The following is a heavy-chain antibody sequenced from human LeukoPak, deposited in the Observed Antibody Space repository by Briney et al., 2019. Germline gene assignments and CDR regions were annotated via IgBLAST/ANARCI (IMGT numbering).Heavy chain of an antibody. V-gene: IGHV4-34*01. CDR2: INHSGST. Sequence: PSGTLSLTCAVYGGSFSGYYWSWIRQPPGKGLEWIGEINHSGSTNYNPSLKSRVTISVDTSKNQFSLKLSSVTAADTAVYYCARGLSSYYDFWSGHNRFDPWGQGTLVTVSS. CDR3: ARGLSSYYDFWSGHNRFDP. D-gene: IGHD3-3*01. J-gene: IGHJ5*02. CDR1: GGSFSGYY.